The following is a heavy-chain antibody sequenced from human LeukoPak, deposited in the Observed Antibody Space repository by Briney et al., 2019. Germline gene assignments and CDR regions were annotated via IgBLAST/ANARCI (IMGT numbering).Heavy chain of an antibody. CDR1: GGSISSYY. D-gene: IGHD3-10*01. J-gene: IGHJ3*02. Sequence: SETLSLTCTVSGGSISSYYWSWIRQPPGKGLEWIGYIYYSGSTNYNPSLKSRVTISVDTSKNQFSLKLSSVTAADTAVYYCATWATYYYGSGSYRAFDIWGQGTMVTVSS. V-gene: IGHV4-59*12. CDR3: ATWATYYYGSGSYRAFDI. CDR2: IYYSGST.